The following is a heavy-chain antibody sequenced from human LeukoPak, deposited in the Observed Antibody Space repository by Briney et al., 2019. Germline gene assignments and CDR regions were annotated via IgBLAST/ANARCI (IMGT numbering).Heavy chain of an antibody. Sequence: GGSLRLSCAASGFTLSGSAMHWVRQASGKGLEWVGRIRSKANSYATAYAASVKGRFTISRDDSKNTAYLQMNSLKTEDTAVYYCAKATYSSSWYVDSARVFDYWGQGTLVTVSS. CDR1: GFTLSGSA. CDR2: IRSKANSYAT. J-gene: IGHJ4*02. D-gene: IGHD6-13*01. CDR3: AKATYSSSWYVDSARVFDY. V-gene: IGHV3-73*01.